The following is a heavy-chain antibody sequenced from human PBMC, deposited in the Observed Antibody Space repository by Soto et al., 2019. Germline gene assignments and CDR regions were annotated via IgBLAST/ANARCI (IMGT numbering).Heavy chain of an antibody. Sequence: GSLRLSFSASGFTFSSYAMRWVRQAPGKGLEWVSAISASGGSTYYADSVKGRFTISRDNSKNTLNLQMNSLRAEDTAVFYCASVAGGSSGKSSYFMDVWGKGTTVTVSS. D-gene: IGHD6-19*01. V-gene: IGHV3-23*01. J-gene: IGHJ6*03. CDR2: ISASGGST. CDR1: GFTFSSYA. CDR3: ASVAGGSSGKSSYFMDV.